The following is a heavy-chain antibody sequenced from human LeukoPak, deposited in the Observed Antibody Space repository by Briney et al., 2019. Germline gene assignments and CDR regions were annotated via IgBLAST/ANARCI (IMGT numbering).Heavy chain of an antibody. CDR2: IYTSGST. J-gene: IGHJ5*02. V-gene: IGHV4-4*07. CDR1: GGSISSYY. Sequence: SETLSLTCTVSGGSISSYYWSWIRQPAGKGLEWIGRIYTSGSTNYNPSLKSRVTMSVDTSKNQFSLKLSSVTAADTAVYYCARDSHSGWYVGDWFDPWGQGTLVTVSS. D-gene: IGHD6-19*01. CDR3: ARDSHSGWYVGDWFDP.